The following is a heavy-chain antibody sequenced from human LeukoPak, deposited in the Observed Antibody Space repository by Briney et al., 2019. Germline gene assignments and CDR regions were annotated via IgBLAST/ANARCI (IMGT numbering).Heavy chain of an antibody. Sequence: PGGSLRLSCAASGFTFTNYNMNWVRQAPGKGLEWISYISGGSGTIYYADSVKGRFTISRDNAKNSLYLQMNSLRAEDTAVYYCASGQQLVRAPFGYWGQGTLVTVSS. J-gene: IGHJ4*02. CDR3: ASGQQLVRAPFGY. CDR1: GFTFTNYN. V-gene: IGHV3-48*01. CDR2: ISGGSGTI. D-gene: IGHD6-13*01.